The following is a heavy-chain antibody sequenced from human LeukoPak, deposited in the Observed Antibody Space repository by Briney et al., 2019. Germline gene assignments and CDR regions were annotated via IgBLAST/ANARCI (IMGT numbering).Heavy chain of an antibody. Sequence: SETLSLTCTVSGGSISSYYWSWIRQPAGKGLEWIGRIYTSGSTNYNPSLKSRVTMPVDTSKNQFSLKLSSVTAADTAVYYCARGRYYGSGRFWFDPWGQGTLVTVSS. D-gene: IGHD3-10*01. CDR1: GGSISSYY. V-gene: IGHV4-4*07. CDR2: IYTSGST. CDR3: ARGRYYGSGRFWFDP. J-gene: IGHJ5*02.